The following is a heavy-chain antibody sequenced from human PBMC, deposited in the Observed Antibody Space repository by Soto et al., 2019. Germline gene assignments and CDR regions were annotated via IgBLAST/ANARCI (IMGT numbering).Heavy chain of an antibody. Sequence: SVKVSCNASGFTFTSSALQWVRQARGQRLEWIGWIVVGSGNTNYAQKFQERVTITRDMSTSTAYMELSSLRSEDTAVYYCAADLKEDIVERVTTYYYYGMDVWGQGTTVTV. CDR3: AADLKEDIVERVTTYYYYGMDV. V-gene: IGHV1-58*01. CDR1: GFTFTSSA. D-gene: IGHD5-12*01. CDR2: IVVGSGNT. J-gene: IGHJ6*02.